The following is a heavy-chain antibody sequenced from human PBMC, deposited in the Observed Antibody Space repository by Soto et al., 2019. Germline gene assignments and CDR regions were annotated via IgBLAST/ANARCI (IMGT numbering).Heavy chain of an antibody. D-gene: IGHD1-26*01. V-gene: IGHV4-59*01. CDR3: ARVTVGAPRIDY. CDR2: IYYSGST. CDR1: GGSISCYY. J-gene: IGHJ4*02. Sequence: PSETLSLTCTVSGGSISCYYWSWIRQPPGKGLEWIGYIYYSGSTNYNPSLKSRVTISVDTSKNQFSLKLSSVTAADTAVYYCARVTVGAPRIDYWGQGTLVTV.